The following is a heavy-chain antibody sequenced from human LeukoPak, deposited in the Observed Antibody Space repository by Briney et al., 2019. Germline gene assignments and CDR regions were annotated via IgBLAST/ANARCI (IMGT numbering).Heavy chain of an antibody. V-gene: IGHV3-7*01. J-gene: IGHJ4*02. Sequence: GGSLRLSCAASGFTFSSYWMSWVRQAPGKGLEWVANIKQDGSEKYYVDSVKGRFTISRDNAKNSLYLQMNSLRAEDTAVYYCARDRKYSGSYGGSYWGQGTLVTVSP. D-gene: IGHD1-26*01. CDR1: GFTFSSYW. CDR3: ARDRKYSGSYGGSY. CDR2: IKQDGSEK.